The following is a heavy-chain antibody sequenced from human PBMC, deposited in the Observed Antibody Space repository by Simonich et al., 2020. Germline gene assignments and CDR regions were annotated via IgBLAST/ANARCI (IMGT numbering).Heavy chain of an antibody. CDR1: GFTFSSYA. CDR2: IRGSGGST. V-gene: IGHV3-23*01. Sequence: GGGLVQPGGSLRLSCAASGFTFSSYAMSWVRQAPGKGLEGVSAIRGSGGSTYYADSVKGRFTISRDNSKNTLYLQMNSLRAEDTAVYYCAKDLGERITMIVVVIDAFDIWPRDNGHRLF. CDR3: AKDLGERITMIVVVIDAFDI. J-gene: IGHJ3*02. D-gene: IGHD3-22*01.